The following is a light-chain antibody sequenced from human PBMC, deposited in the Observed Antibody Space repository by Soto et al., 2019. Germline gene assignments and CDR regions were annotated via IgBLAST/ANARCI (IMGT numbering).Light chain of an antibody. Sequence: QSALTQPASVSGSPGQSITISCTGTSSDVGIYNLVSWYQQHPCKAPKVMIHEVYKRELGVYNPLSGNKSGNTAYLSISGLQPGNAADYYCCSYAVSTTYVFGTGTKVNV. J-gene: IGLJ1*01. CDR2: EVY. CDR1: SSDVGIYNL. CDR3: CSYAVSTTYV. V-gene: IGLV2-23*02.